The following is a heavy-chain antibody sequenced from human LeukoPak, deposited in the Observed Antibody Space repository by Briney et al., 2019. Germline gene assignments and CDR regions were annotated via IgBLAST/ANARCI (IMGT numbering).Heavy chain of an antibody. V-gene: IGHV4-39*01. CDR3: ARRRYYDSSGYLD. Sequence: SETLSLTCSVFGDSVSRSDSYWDWIRQPPGKGLEWIGTIYYSGRAYYSPSLKSRVTISVDTSNNQFSLNLSSVTAADTALYFCARRRYYDSSGYLDWGQGTLVTVSS. CDR1: GDSVSRSDSY. CDR2: IYYSGRA. D-gene: IGHD3-22*01. J-gene: IGHJ1*01.